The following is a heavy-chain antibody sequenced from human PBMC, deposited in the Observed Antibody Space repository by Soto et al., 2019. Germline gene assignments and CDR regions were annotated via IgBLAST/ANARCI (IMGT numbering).Heavy chain of an antibody. CDR3: ARVAYGNGWIFDH. J-gene: IGHJ4*01. V-gene: IGHV3-7*01. D-gene: IGHD6-19*01. CDR1: GFTFSNYW. Sequence: GGSLRLSCAASGFTFSNYWMSWVRQAPGKGLEWVASIKQDGSEKYYVDSVKGRFTLSRDNAQNSLQLQMNSLRAEDTAIYFCARVAYGNGWIFDHWGQGTLVTVSS. CDR2: IKQDGSEK.